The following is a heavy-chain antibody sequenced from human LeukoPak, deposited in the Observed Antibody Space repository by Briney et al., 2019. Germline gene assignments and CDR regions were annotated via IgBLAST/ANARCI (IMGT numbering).Heavy chain of an antibody. J-gene: IGHJ6*02. D-gene: IGHD4-23*01. Sequence: SETLSLTCTVSGGSISSGDYYRSWIRQPPGKGLEWIGYIYYSGSTYYNPSLKSRVTISVDTSKNQFSLKLSSVTAADTAVYYCAREDPGGYYYGMDVWGQGTTVTVSS. CDR1: GGSISSGDYY. CDR2: IYYSGST. CDR3: AREDPGGYYYGMDV. V-gene: IGHV4-30-4*01.